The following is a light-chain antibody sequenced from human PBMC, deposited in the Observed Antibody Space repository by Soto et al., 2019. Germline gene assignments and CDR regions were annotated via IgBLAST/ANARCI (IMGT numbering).Light chain of an antibody. J-gene: IGLJ1*01. V-gene: IGLV1-44*01. CDR2: NND. Sequence: SVLTQPPSASGTPGQRVTISCSGSSSNIGSGTVNWYQQLPGTAPKLLIYNNDQWASGVPDRFSGSKSGTSASLAISGLQSEDEADYYCASWDVSLNGLYVFGTGTKLTVL. CDR1: SSNIGSGT. CDR3: ASWDVSLNGLYV.